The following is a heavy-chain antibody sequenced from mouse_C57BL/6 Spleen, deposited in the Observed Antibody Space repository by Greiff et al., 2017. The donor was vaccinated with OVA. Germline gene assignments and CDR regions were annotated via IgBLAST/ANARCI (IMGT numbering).Heavy chain of an antibody. CDR2: LNPNNGGT. CDR1: GYTFTDYY. V-gene: IGHV1-26*01. CDR3: AIMTTVVATGYFDV. Sequence: EVQLQQSGPELVKPGASVKISCKASGYTFTDYYMNWVKQSHGKSLEWIGDLNPNNGGTSYNQKFKGKATLTVDKSASTAYMELRSLTSEDSAVYYGAIMTTVVATGYFDVWGTGTTVTVAS. D-gene: IGHD1-1*01. J-gene: IGHJ1*03.